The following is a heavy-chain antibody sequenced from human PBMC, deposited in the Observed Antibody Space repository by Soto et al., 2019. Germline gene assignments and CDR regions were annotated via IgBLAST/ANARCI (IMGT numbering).Heavy chain of an antibody. D-gene: IGHD2-15*01. J-gene: IGHJ4*02. CDR1: GFTFSSYA. CDR2: ISGSGGST. V-gene: IGHV3-23*01. CDR3: AKGRGYCSGGSCYSCLDY. Sequence: PGGSLRLSCAASGFTFSSYAMSWVRQAPGKGLEWVSAISGSGGSTYYADSVKGRFTISRDNSKNTLYLQMNSLRAEDTAVYYCAKGRGYCSGGSCYSCLDYWGQGTLVTVSS.